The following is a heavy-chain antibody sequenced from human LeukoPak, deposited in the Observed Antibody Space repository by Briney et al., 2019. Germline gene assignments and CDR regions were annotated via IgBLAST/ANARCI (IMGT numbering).Heavy chain of an antibody. V-gene: IGHV3-49*04. D-gene: IGHD3-10*01. Sequence: PGGSLRLSCTASGFTFGDYAMSWVRQAPGKGLEWVGFIRSKAYGGTTEYAASVKGRFTISRDDSKSIAYLQMNSLRAEDTAVYYCAKDGARLLWFGELFQENYFDYWGQGTLVTVSS. J-gene: IGHJ4*02. CDR1: GFTFGDYA. CDR2: IRSKAYGGTT. CDR3: AKDGARLLWFGELFQENYFDY.